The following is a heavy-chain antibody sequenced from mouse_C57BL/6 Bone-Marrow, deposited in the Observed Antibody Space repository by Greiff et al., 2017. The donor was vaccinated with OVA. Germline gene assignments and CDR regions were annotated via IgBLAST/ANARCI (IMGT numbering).Heavy chain of an antibody. V-gene: IGHV6-3*01. D-gene: IGHD2-10*01. CDR3: TILLRGFGFAY. J-gene: IGHJ3*01. Sequence: EVQRVESGGGLVQPGGSMKLSCVASGFTFSNYWMNWVRQSPEKGLEWVAQIRLKSDNYATHYAESVKGRFTISRDDSKSSVYLQMNNLRAEDTGIYYCTILLRGFGFAYWGQGTLVTVSA. CDR2: IRLKSDNYAT. CDR1: GFTFSNYW.